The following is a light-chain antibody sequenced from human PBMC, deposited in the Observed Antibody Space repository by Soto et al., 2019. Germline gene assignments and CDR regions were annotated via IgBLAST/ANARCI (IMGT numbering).Light chain of an antibody. Sequence: EIALPQSPGTLSLSPGERATLSCRASQSVSSNYLAWYQQRPGQAPRLLIYAASSRATGIPDRFRGSGSGTDFTLTISRLEPEDFAVYYCQHYGTSPPITFGQGTRLEIK. J-gene: IGKJ5*01. CDR1: QSVSSNY. V-gene: IGKV3-20*01. CDR3: QHYGTSPPIT. CDR2: AAS.